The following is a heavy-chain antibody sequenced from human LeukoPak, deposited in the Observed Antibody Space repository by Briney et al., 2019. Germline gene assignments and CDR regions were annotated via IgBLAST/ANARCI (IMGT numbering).Heavy chain of an antibody. CDR1: GYTFTAYY. V-gene: IGHV1-2*02. Sequence: ASMKVSCKASGYTFTAYYIHWVRQAPGQGLEWMGWIDPNSGDTKYVEKFQGRVTMTRDTSFSTAYMALSSLRSDDTAMYYCARGGIYYGSGSPSNWFDPWGQGTLVTVSS. CDR2: IDPNSGDT. CDR3: ARGGIYYGSGSPSNWFDP. J-gene: IGHJ5*02. D-gene: IGHD3-10*01.